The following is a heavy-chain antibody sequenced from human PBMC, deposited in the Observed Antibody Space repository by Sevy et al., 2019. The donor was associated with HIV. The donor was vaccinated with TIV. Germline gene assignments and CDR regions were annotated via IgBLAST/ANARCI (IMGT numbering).Heavy chain of an antibody. CDR2: ISSSSFNI. CDR1: GFTFRSYS. V-gene: IGHV3-48*01. J-gene: IGHJ4*02. D-gene: IGHD6-19*01. Sequence: GGSLRLSCAASGFTFRSYSMNWVRQAPGKGLEWISYISSSSFNIYYADSVKGRFAISRDNAKNSLYLQMNSLRAEDTAVYYCARAYSSGWPRGGWIDYWGQGTLVTVSS. CDR3: ARAYSSGWPRGGWIDY.